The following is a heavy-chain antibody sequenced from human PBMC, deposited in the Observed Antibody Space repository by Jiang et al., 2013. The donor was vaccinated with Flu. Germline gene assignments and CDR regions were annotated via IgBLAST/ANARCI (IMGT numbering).Heavy chain of an antibody. CDR3: ARRFQLPTGGYYFDY. CDR2: IIPILGIA. Sequence: VQSGAEVKKPGSSVKVSCKASGGTFSSYTISWVRQAPGQGLEWMGRIIPILGIANYAQKFQGRVTITADKSTSTAYMELSSLRSEDTAVYYCARRFQLPTGGYYFDYVGPGTWSPSPQ. V-gene: IGHV1-69*02. D-gene: IGHD2-2*01. J-gene: IGHJ4*02. CDR1: GGTFSSYT.